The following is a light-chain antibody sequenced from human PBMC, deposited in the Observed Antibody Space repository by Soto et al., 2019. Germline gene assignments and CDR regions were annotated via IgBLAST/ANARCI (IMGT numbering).Light chain of an antibody. Sequence: DIQMTQSPSTLSASVGDRVIITCRASQTVERWMAWYQQKPGKAPKLLISDVSTLERGVPSRFSGSGSATEFTLTISGLQPDDFATYYCQHYKDYVSTFGQGTKVESK. V-gene: IGKV1-5*01. CDR3: QHYKDYVST. CDR1: QTVERW. J-gene: IGKJ2*01. CDR2: DVS.